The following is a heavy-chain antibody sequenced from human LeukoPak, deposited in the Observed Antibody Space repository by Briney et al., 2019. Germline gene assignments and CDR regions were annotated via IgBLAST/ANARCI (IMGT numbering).Heavy chain of an antibody. CDR1: GFLFRAYA. Sequence: RGSLRLSCEASGFLFRAYAMSWVRQAPGKGLEWLSTITITDGGAYYIDSVKGRFTMSRDNSKNTLYLQMNSLRAEDTAVYYCAREAWRPYLDYWGQGTPVSVSS. V-gene: IGHV3-23*01. J-gene: IGHJ4*02. CDR2: ITITDGGA. CDR3: AREAWRPYLDY. D-gene: IGHD3-3*01.